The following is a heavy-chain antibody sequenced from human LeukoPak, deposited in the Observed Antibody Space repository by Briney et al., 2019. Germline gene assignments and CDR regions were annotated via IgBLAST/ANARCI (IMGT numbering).Heavy chain of an antibody. J-gene: IGHJ4*02. CDR3: ARPNVRYGGNRHLFDY. D-gene: IGHD4-23*01. V-gene: IGHV4-34*01. Sequence: PSETLSLTCAVYGGSFSGYYWSWIRQPPGKGLEWIGEINYSGSTNYNPSLKSRVTISVDTSKNQFSLKLSSVTAADTAVYYCARPNVRYGGNRHLFDYWGQGTLVTVSS. CDR2: INYSGST. CDR1: GGSFSGYY.